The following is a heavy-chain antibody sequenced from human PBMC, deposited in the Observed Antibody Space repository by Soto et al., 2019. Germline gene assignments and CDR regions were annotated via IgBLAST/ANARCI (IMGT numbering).Heavy chain of an antibody. D-gene: IGHD5-18*01. CDR2: INQSGST. CDR3: ARGRRFFYSYGLVYDYYGMDV. J-gene: IGHJ6*02. Sequence: PSETLSLTCAVYGGSFSGYYWSWIREPPGKGLEWIGEINQSGSTNYNPSLKSRVTISVDTSKNQFSLKLSSVTAADTAVYYCARGRRFFYSYGLVYDYYGMDVWGQGTTVTV. CDR1: GGSFSGYY. V-gene: IGHV4-34*01.